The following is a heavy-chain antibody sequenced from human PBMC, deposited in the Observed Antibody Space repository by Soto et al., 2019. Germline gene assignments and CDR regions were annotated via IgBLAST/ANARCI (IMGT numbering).Heavy chain of an antibody. Sequence: QVQLVESGGGEVQPGRSLTISCAASGFTFSTYGRHWVRQTPGKGLEWVAVISHDGTNKFYSDSVKGRFTISRDNLQNTLTLQMNSLRADDPAVYSCAKDLQSYGDYDYYCYGMDVWGLGTRVNFSS. D-gene: IGHD4-17*01. CDR3: AKDLQSYGDYDYYCYGMDV. CDR2: ISHDGTNK. J-gene: IGHJ6*02. V-gene: IGHV3-30*18. CDR1: GFTFSTYG.